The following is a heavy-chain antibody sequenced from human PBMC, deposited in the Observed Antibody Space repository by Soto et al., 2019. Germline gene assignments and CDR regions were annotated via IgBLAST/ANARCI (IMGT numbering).Heavy chain of an antibody. CDR1: GASISSNNW. CDR3: AKDRSGHPYYSDN. D-gene: IGHD2-15*01. J-gene: IGHJ4*02. CDR2: IYHSGTT. V-gene: IGHV4-4*02. Sequence: QVQLQESGPGLVKPSGTLSLTCVVSGASISSNNWWGWVRQPPGKGLEWIGEIYHSGTTSYNPSLKSPVTMSVDKSKNQFSLKVTSVTAADTAVYFCAKDRSGHPYYSDNWAQGTLVTVSS.